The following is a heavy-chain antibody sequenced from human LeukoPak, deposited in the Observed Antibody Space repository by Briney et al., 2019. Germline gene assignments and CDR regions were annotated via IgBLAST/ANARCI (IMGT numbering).Heavy chain of an antibody. V-gene: IGHV3-23*01. J-gene: IGHJ4*02. D-gene: IGHD7-27*01. CDR3: ARDLAWGAFDY. CDR1: GFTFRNYG. Sequence: GGTLRLSCAASGFTFRNYGMNWVRQAPGKGLEWLSGISPRGGGTYYADSVKGRFTISRDDSKDMLSLQMNSLRVEDTAVYYCARDLAWGAFDYWGQGALVTVSS. CDR2: ISPRGGGT.